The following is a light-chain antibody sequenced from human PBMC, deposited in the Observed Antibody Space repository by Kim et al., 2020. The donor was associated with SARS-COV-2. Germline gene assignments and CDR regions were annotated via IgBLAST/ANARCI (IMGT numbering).Light chain of an antibody. CDR3: QQSDSFPLT. V-gene: IGKV1-12*01. CDR1: HDISTW. Sequence: ASVGDRVIVTCRASHDISTWLAWYQQKPGKAPKLLIYSASDLEDGTPSRFRGSGSGTDFTLTITTLQPEDFGTYYCQQSDSFPLTFGGGTKVDIK. J-gene: IGKJ4*01. CDR2: SAS.